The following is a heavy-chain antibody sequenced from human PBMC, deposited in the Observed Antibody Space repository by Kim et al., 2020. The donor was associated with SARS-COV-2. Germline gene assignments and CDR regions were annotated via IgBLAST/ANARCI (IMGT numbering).Heavy chain of an antibody. J-gene: IGHJ2*01. V-gene: IGHV4-59*01. CDR3: ARVFQSDSNSSVWFFDL. CDR1: GGSISPYY. D-gene: IGHD6-6*01. CDR2: IYYTGNT. Sequence: SETLSLTCTVSGGSISPYYWTWIRQTPGKGLDWIGYIYYTGNTNYNPSLKSRVTISVDRSTNQFSLKVTSVTAADTAVYFCARVFQSDSNSSVWFFDLWGRGTLVSVSS.